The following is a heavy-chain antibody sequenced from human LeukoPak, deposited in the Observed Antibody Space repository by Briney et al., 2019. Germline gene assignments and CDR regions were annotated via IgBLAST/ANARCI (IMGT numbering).Heavy chain of an antibody. J-gene: IGHJ6*04. CDR1: GYSFTSYW. CDR3: ARLRGYYYGSGSYVDV. Sequence: GESLKISCKGSGYSFTSYWISWVRQMPGKGLEWMGRIDPSDSYTNYSPSFQGHVTISADKSISTAYLQWGSLKASDTAMYYCARLRGYYYGSGSYVDVWGKGTTVTVSS. V-gene: IGHV5-10-1*01. D-gene: IGHD3-10*01. CDR2: IDPSDSYT.